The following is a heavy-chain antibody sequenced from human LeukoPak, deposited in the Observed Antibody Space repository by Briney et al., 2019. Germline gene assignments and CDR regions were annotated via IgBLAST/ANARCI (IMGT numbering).Heavy chain of an antibody. Sequence: GGSLRLSCAASGFTFSSYGMHWVRQAPGKGLEWVAVIWYDGSNKYYADSVKGRFTISRDNSKNTLYLQMNSLRAEDTAVYYCARDCIGATVVTTLYYYYYYGMDVWGQGTTVTVSS. CDR3: ARDCIGATVVTTLYYYYYYGMDV. CDR1: GFTFSSYG. J-gene: IGHJ6*02. CDR2: IWYDGSNK. V-gene: IGHV3-33*01. D-gene: IGHD4-23*01.